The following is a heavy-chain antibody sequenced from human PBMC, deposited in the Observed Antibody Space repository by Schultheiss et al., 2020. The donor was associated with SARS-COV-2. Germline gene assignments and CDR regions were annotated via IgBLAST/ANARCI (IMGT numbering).Heavy chain of an antibody. CDR2: ISSSGSTI. V-gene: IGHV3-48*01. D-gene: IGHD3-3*01. J-gene: IGHJ5*02. Sequence: GGSLRLSCAASGFTFSSYSMNWVRQAPGKGLEWVSYISSSGSTIYYADSVKGRFTISRDNSKNTLYLQMNSLRAEDTAVYYCARDTYYDFWSGYFNWFDPWGQGTLVTVSS. CDR3: ARDTYYDFWSGYFNWFDP. CDR1: GFTFSSYS.